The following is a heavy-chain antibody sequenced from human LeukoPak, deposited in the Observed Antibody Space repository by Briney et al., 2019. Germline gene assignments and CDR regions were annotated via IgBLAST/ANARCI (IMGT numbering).Heavy chain of an antibody. V-gene: IGHV1-18*01. CDR2: ISAYNGNT. J-gene: IGHJ4*02. CDR1: GYTFTSYG. D-gene: IGHD3-22*01. Sequence: ASVKVSCKASGYTFTSYGISWVRQAPGQGLEWMGWISAYNGNTNYAQKLQGRVTMTTDTSTSTAYMELRSLRSDDTAVYYCARGIHYYDSSGYDKGSFDYWGQGTLVTVSS. CDR3: ARGIHYYDSSGYDKGSFDY.